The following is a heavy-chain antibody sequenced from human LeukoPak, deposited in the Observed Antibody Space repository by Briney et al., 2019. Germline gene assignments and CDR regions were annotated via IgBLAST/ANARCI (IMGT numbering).Heavy chain of an antibody. Sequence: GGSLRLSCAASGFTFSSYYMFWVRQAPGKGLAWVSTIKGDETSTKYADSVRGRFTVSRDNARNTLYLQMNSLRAEDTAVYYCARESPHYGSGSYYSSFDSWGQGTLVTVSS. J-gene: IGHJ4*02. CDR2: IKGDETST. CDR3: ARESPHYGSGSYYSSFDS. V-gene: IGHV3-74*03. D-gene: IGHD3-10*01. CDR1: GFTFSSYY.